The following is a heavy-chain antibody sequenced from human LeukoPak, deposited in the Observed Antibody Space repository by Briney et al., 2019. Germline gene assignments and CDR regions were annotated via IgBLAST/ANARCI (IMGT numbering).Heavy chain of an antibody. V-gene: IGHV4-39*07. CDR1: GGSISSSSYY. J-gene: IGHJ3*02. CDR3: ARCGSKWELHAFDI. D-gene: IGHD1-26*01. CDR2: IYYSGST. Sequence: PSETLSLTCTVSGGSISSSSYYWGWIRQPPGKGLEWIGSIYYSGSTYYNPSLKSRVTISVDTSKNQFSLKLSSVTAADTAVYYCARCGSKWELHAFDIWGQGTMVTVSS.